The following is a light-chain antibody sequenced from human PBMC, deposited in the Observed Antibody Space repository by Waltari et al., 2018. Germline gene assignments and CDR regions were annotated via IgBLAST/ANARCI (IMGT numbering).Light chain of an antibody. V-gene: IGKV4-1*01. Sequence: DIVMTQSPDSLAVSLGERATINCKSSQNVLYSSNNKNYLAWYQKKPGQPPKLLIYGAYTREAGVPDRCSGSGSGTYFTLTSSRLQAEDVAVYYCQQYYSFPVTFGGGTKVEIK. CDR2: GAY. J-gene: IGKJ4*01. CDR1: QNVLYSSNNKNY. CDR3: QQYYSFPVT.